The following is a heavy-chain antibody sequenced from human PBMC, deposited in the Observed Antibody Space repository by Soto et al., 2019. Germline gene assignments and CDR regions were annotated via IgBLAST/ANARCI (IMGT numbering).Heavy chain of an antibody. CDR3: ARKGVVVVAAGGYYFDY. CDR2: INHSGST. Sequence: QVQLQQWGAGLLKPSETLSLTCAVYGGSFSGYYWSWIRQPPGKGLEWIGEINHSGSTNYNPSLKSRVTISVDTSKNQFSLKLSSVTAADTAVYYCARKGVVVVAAGGYYFDYWGQGTLVTVSS. D-gene: IGHD2-15*01. V-gene: IGHV4-34*01. J-gene: IGHJ4*02. CDR1: GGSFSGYY.